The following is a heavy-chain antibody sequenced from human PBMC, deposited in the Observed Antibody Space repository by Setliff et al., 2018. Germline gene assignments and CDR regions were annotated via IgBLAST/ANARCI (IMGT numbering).Heavy chain of an antibody. Sequence: GESLKISCAASGFTFSSYSMNWVRQAPGKGLEWVSSITSSSSDIYYADSVKGRFTISRDNAKSSLYLQMNSLRAEDTAVYYCARDTAYYYGSGTKFDPWGQGTLVTVSS. CDR1: GFTFSSYS. D-gene: IGHD3-10*01. V-gene: IGHV3-21*01. CDR2: ITSSSSDI. CDR3: ARDTAYYYGSGTKFDP. J-gene: IGHJ5*02.